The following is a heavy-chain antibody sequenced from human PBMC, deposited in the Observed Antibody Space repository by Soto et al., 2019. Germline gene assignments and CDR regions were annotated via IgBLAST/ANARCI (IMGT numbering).Heavy chain of an antibody. CDR2: IIAGNGNT. J-gene: IGHJ4*02. Sequence: GASVKVSCKASGYTFTSYAMHWVLQAPGQRLEWMGWIIAGNGNTKYSQKFQGRVTITRDISASTAYMELSSLRSEDTAVYYCARSIVVVTALDYWGQGTLVTVSS. CDR3: ARSIVVVTALDY. D-gene: IGHD2-21*02. V-gene: IGHV1-3*01. CDR1: GYTFTSYA.